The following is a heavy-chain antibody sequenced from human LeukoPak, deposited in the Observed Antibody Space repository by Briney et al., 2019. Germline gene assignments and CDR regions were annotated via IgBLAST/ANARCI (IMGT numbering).Heavy chain of an antibody. CDR1: GFTFTNYA. CDR2: ISYDGSNK. V-gene: IGHV3-30*04. Sequence: PGGSLRLSCAASGFTFTNYALHWVRQAPGKGLEWVAVISYDGSNKYYADSVKGRFTISRDNSKNTLYLQMNSLRAEDTAVFYCGRDESMGARLFDYWGQGTLVTVSS. CDR3: GRDESMGARLFDY. J-gene: IGHJ4*02. D-gene: IGHD6-6*01.